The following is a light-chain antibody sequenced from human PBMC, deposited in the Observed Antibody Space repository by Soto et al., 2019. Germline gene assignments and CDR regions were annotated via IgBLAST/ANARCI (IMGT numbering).Light chain of an antibody. J-gene: IGKJ3*01. CDR2: VAS. CDR3: QQYNNWPFT. CDR1: QSFGNN. Sequence: IVMTQSPATLSVSPGERATLSCRASQSFGNNLAWYQQKPGQAPRLLIYVASTRATGIPARFSGSGSGTEFTLTISSLQSEDFAIYSCQQYNNWPFTFGPGTKVDI. V-gene: IGKV3D-15*01.